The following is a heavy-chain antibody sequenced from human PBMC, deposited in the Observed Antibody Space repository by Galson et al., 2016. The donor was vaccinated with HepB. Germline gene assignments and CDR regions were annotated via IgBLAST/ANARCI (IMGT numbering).Heavy chain of an antibody. J-gene: IGHJ4*02. Sequence: SLRLSCAASGFTVSHNYMSWVRQAPGKGLEWVSLIYSGGSTSYADSVKGRLTISRDNSKNTLYLQMNNLRAEDTAVYYCATRRADISRGWGQGTLVTVSS. CDR2: IYSGGST. V-gene: IGHV3-66*01. CDR1: GFTVSHNY. CDR3: ATRRADISRG. D-gene: IGHD5-12*01.